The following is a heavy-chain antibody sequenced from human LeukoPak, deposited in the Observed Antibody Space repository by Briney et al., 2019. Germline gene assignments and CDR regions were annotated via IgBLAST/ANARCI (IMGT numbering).Heavy chain of an antibody. V-gene: IGHV3-30-3*01. D-gene: IGHD2-2*01. CDR3: ARVSGGSTSAYYYYSLDV. CDR1: GFTFSSYV. Sequence: GGSLRLSCAASGFTFSSYVMHWVRQAPGKGLEWVAVISYDGSNKYYADSVKGRFTISRDNSKNTLYLQMNSLRAEDTAVYSCARVSGGSTSAYYYYSLDVWGQGTTVTVSS. CDR2: ISYDGSNK. J-gene: IGHJ6*02.